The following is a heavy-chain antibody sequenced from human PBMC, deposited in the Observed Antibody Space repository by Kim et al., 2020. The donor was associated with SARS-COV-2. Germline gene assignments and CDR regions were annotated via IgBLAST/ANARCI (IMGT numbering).Heavy chain of an antibody. V-gene: IGHV5-51*01. CDR1: GYSFTNYW. CDR3: ARHPRLEHNNHWSNYYYYVMDD. Sequence: GESLKISCQGSGYSFTNYWIGWVRQMPGNGLEWMGIIYPDDSDTRYSPSFQGQVTISADKSISTAYLQWSSLKASDTAVYYCARHPRLEHNNHWSNYYYYVMDDWGQGTTGTVSS. J-gene: IGHJ6*02. D-gene: IGHD1-1*01. CDR2: IYPDDSDT.